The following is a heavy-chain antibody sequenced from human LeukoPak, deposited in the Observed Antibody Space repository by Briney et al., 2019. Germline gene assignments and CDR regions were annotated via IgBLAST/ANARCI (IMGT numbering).Heavy chain of an antibody. CDR1: GGSISSGGYY. J-gene: IGHJ3*02. D-gene: IGHD4-17*01. CDR2: IYYSGST. Sequence: SETLSLTCTVSGGSISSGGYYWSWIRQYPGKGLEWIGYIYYSGSTYYNPSLKSRVTISVDTSKNQFSLKLSSVTAADTAVYYCARVLSDYGVGAFDIWGQGTMVTVSS. V-gene: IGHV4-31*03. CDR3: ARVLSDYGVGAFDI.